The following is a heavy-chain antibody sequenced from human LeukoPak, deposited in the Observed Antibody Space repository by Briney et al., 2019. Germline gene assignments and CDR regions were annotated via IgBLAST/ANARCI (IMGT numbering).Heavy chain of an antibody. CDR3: ARDRVYCSSTSCYVRSGIDY. V-gene: IGHV3-21*01. CDR2: ISSSSSYI. J-gene: IGHJ4*02. D-gene: IGHD2-2*01. CDR1: GFTFSSYS. Sequence: PGGSLRLSCAASGFTFSSYSMNWVRQAPGKGLEWVSSISSSSSYIYYADSVKGRFTISRDNAKNSLYLQMNSLRAEDTAVYYCARDRVYCSSTSCYVRSGIDYWGQGTLVTVSS.